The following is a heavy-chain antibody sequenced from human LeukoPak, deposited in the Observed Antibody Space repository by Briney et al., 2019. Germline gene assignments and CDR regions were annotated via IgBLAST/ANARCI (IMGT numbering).Heavy chain of an antibody. V-gene: IGHV4-34*01. CDR1: GGSFSGYY. Sequence: SETLSLTCAVYGGSFSGYYWSWIRQPPGKGLEWIGEINHSGSTNYNPSLKSRVTISVDTSKNQFSLKLSSVTAADTAVYYCARGGVVPAAMPAKAYYHYGMDVWGKGTTVTVSS. D-gene: IGHD2-2*01. CDR2: INHSGST. CDR3: ARGGVVPAAMPAKAYYHYGMDV. J-gene: IGHJ6*04.